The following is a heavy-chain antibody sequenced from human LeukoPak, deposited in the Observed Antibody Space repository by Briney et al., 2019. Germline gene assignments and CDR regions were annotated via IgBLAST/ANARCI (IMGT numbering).Heavy chain of an antibody. CDR2: IIPSSGST. CDR1: GYTFNGYY. V-gene: IGHV1-46*02. D-gene: IGHD3-22*01. CDR3: ARELLGAYDSSGYTFDY. J-gene: IGHJ4*02. Sequence: ASVKVSCKASGYTFNGYYMHWVRQAPGQGLEWMGIIIPSSGSTSYAQKFQGRVTMTRDTSTSTVYMELSSLRSEDTAVYYCARELLGAYDSSGYTFDYWGQGTLVTVSS.